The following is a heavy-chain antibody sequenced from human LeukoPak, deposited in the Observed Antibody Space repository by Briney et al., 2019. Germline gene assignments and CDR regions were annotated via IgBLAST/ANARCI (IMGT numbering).Heavy chain of an antibody. CDR1: GGSISSSSHY. Sequence: PSETLSLTCTVSGGSISSSSHYWGRIRQPPGKGLEWIVSIYYSGTTYYNPSLKSRVTISVDTSKNQFSLSLSSVTAADTAVYYCARRLAYSFGNYFDSWGQGTLVTVSS. J-gene: IGHJ4*02. D-gene: IGHD5-18*01. CDR3: ARRLAYSFGNYFDS. V-gene: IGHV4-39*01. CDR2: IYYSGTT.